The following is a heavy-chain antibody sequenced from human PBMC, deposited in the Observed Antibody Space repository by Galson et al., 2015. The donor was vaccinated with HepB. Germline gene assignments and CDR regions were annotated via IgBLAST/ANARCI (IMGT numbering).Heavy chain of an antibody. J-gene: IGHJ4*02. Sequence: SVKVSCKASGYTFTNYGISWVRQAPGQGLEWMGWISAYNGNTNYAQKLQGRVTMSTDTSTSTAYMELRSLRSDDTAVYYCARGPRKRYCSGGSCYIDYWGQGTLVTVSS. D-gene: IGHD2-15*01. CDR3: ARGPRKRYCSGGSCYIDY. CDR1: GYTFTNYG. CDR2: ISAYNGNT. V-gene: IGHV1-18*01.